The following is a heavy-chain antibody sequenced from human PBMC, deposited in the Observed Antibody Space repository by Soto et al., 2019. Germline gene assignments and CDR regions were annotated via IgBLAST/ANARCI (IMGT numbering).Heavy chain of an antibody. CDR1: GYIFNNYG. Sequence: QVQLVQSGGEVKKPGASVKVSCKASGYIFNNYGITWVRQAPGQGLEWMGWISGYNGKTNNAQQFKGRVTMTTDTSTTTAYMELRSLRFDDTAVYYCAMYIVLAPSTRENAMDVWGQGTTVTVSS. CDR3: AMYIVLAPSTRENAMDV. V-gene: IGHV1-18*01. D-gene: IGHD2-2*01. CDR2: ISGYNGKT. J-gene: IGHJ6*02.